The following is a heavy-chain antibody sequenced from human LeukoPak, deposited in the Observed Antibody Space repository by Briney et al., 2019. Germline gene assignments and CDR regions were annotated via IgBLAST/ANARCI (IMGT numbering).Heavy chain of an antibody. D-gene: IGHD1-7*01. J-gene: IGHJ4*02. V-gene: IGHV3-21*01. CDR3: AGGGVNWNYLGRDY. Sequence: KPGGSLRLSCAASGFTFSSYSMNWVRQAPGKGLEWVSSISSSSSYIYYADSVKGRFTISRDNAKNSLYLQMNSLRAEDTAVYYCAGGGVNWNYLGRDYWGQGTLVTVSS. CDR2: ISSSSSYI. CDR1: GFTFSSYS.